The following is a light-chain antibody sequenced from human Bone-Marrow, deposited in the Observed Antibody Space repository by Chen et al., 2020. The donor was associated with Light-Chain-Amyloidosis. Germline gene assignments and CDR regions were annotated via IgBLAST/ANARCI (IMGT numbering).Light chain of an antibody. V-gene: IGLV1-44*01. CDR2: SDN. CDR3: AAWDDSLNGVV. Sequence: QSVLTQPPPTSGTPGHRVTISRSGSTSNIGTYTVNWYRQVPGTAPRLLIQSDNQRPSGVPDRFSGSKSGTSASLAISWLQSEDEADYYCAAWDDSLNGVVFGGGTKLTVL. J-gene: IGLJ2*01. CDR1: TSNIGTYT.